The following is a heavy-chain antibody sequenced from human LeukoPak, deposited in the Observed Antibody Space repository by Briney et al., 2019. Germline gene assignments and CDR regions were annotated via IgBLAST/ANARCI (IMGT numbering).Heavy chain of an antibody. J-gene: IGHJ3*02. CDR3: ARDLPSSGYYYRDAFDI. V-gene: IGHV3-7*01. CDR1: GFTFSNYW. CDR2: AKQDGSET. Sequence: PGGSLRLSCVASGFTFSNYWMSWVRQAPGKGLEWVGHAKQDGSETYYVDSVKGRFTVSRDNAKNSLFLRMNSLRVEDTAVYYCARDLPSSGYYYRDAFDIWGQGTMVTVSS. D-gene: IGHD3-22*01.